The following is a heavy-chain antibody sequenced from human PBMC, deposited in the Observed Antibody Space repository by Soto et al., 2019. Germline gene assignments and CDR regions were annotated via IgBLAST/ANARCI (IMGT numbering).Heavy chain of an antibody. V-gene: IGHV4-4*02. Sequence: QVQLQESGPGLVKPSGILSLTCAVSGGSISSSNWWSWVRQPPGKGLEWIGEIYHSGSTNYNPSLKSRVTISVDKSKNQFSLKLSSVTAADTAVYYCARAGGELLDSSAFDIWGQGTMVTVSS. J-gene: IGHJ3*02. CDR1: GGSISSSNW. CDR2: IYHSGST. CDR3: ARAGGELLDSSAFDI. D-gene: IGHD1-26*01.